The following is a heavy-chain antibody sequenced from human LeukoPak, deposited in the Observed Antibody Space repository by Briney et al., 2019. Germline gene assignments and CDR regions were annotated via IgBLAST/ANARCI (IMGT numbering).Heavy chain of an antibody. D-gene: IGHD3-10*01. CDR1: GGSFSGYC. J-gene: IGHJ4*02. CDR2: INHSGST. V-gene: IGHV4-34*01. CDR3: ARGSGSLSPYFDY. Sequence: SETLSLTCAVYGGSFSGYCWSWIRQPPGKGLEWIGEINHSGSTNYNPSLKSRVTISVDTSKNQFSLKLSSVTAADTAVYYCARGSGSLSPYFDYWGQGTLVTVSS.